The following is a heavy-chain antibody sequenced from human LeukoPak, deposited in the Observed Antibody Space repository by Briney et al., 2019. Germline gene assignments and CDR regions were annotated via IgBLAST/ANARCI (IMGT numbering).Heavy chain of an antibody. D-gene: IGHD3-22*01. CDR1: GFTVSSNH. CDR3: ARNLYYYDSSNYFYY. CDR2: IYTGGST. V-gene: IGHV3-53*01. Sequence: GGSLRLSCAASGFTVSSNHMSWVRQAPGKGLEWVSVIYTGGSTYYADSVKGRFTISRDNSKNTLYLQMNSLRAEDTAVYYCARNLYYYDSSNYFYYWGQGTLVTVSS. J-gene: IGHJ4*02.